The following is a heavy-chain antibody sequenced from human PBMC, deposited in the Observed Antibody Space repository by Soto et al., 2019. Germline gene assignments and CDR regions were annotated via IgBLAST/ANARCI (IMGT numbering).Heavy chain of an antibody. D-gene: IGHD1-26*01. J-gene: IGHJ2*01. V-gene: IGHV3-30*18. CDR1: GFTFNTYA. CDR3: AKRGILGAQGMAYFDL. CDR2: ITPDGTEQ. Sequence: QVQLMESGGGVVQPGRSLRLSCAASGFTFNTYAMHWVRQAPGKGLEWVAVITPDGTEQYYADSVKVRFTISRDNSKNTLYLQMNSLGLEDMSIYHCAKRGILGAQGMAYFDLWGRGTLVTVSS.